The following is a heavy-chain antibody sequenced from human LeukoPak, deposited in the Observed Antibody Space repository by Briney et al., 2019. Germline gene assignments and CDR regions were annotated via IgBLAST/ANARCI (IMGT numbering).Heavy chain of an antibody. Sequence: ASVKVSCKASGGTFSSYAISWVRQAPGQGLEWMGRIIPIFGTANYAQKFQGRVTITTDESTSTAYMELSRLRSEDTAVYYCARDLGCCSGGSCYSRYMDVWGKGTTVTVSS. CDR1: GGTFSSYA. V-gene: IGHV1-69*05. J-gene: IGHJ6*03. CDR2: IIPIFGTA. CDR3: ARDLGCCSGGSCYSRYMDV. D-gene: IGHD2-15*01.